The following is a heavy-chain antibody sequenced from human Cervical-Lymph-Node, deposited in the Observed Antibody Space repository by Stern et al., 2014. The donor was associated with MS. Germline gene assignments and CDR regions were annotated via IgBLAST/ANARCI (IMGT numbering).Heavy chain of an antibody. D-gene: IGHD3-22*01. CDR1: GFTFSSYR. J-gene: IGHJ4*02. CDR2: ISSSSSDI. V-gene: IGHV3-21*01. CDR3: AKYYYDSSGYYYNY. Sequence: EVQLVEYGGGLVKPGGSLRLSCADSGFTFSSYRMNWVRQGPGKGLEWVSSISSSSSDIYYADSVKGRFTISRDNVKNSLYLQMNSLRAEDTAVYYCAKYYYDSSGYYYNYWGQGTLVTVSS.